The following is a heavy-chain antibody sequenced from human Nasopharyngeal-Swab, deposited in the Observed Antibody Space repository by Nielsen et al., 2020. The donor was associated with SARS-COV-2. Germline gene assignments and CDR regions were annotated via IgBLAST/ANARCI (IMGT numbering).Heavy chain of an antibody. J-gene: IGHJ6*02. V-gene: IGHV1-18*01. D-gene: IGHD3-10*01. CDR3: ARDEEYYGSGRRGMDV. CDR1: GYTFTSYG. CDR2: ISAYNGNT. Sequence: ASVKVSCKASGYTFTSYGISWVRQATGQGLEWMGWISAYNGNTNYAQKLQGRVTMTTDTSTSTAYMELRSLRSDDTAVYYCARDEEYYGSGRRGMDVWGQGTTVTVSS.